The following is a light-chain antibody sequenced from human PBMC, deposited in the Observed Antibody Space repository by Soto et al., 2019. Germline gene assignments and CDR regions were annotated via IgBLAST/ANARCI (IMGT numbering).Light chain of an antibody. CDR2: DNN. CDR1: SSNIGINA. V-gene: IGLV1-44*01. Sequence: QSVLTQPPSASGTPGQRVTISCSGSSSNIGINAVNWYQQLPGTAPKLVMYDNNQRTSGVPDRFSGSKSGISASLAISGLQSEDEDDYSCAAWDDSLNGLVFGTGTSSPS. CDR3: AAWDDSLNGLV. J-gene: IGLJ1*01.